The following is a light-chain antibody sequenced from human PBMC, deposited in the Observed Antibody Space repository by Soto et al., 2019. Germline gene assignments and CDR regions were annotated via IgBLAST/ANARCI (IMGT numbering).Light chain of an antibody. CDR2: DAS. CDR3: QQRSNWPLT. V-gene: IGKV3-11*01. Sequence: EIVLTQSPGTLSLSPGERATLSCRASQSIGYYLAWYQEKPGQAPRLLLYDASNRATGIPARFSGSGSGTDFTLTISSLEPEDFAIYYCQQRSNWPLTFGGGTKVDIK. J-gene: IGKJ4*01. CDR1: QSIGYY.